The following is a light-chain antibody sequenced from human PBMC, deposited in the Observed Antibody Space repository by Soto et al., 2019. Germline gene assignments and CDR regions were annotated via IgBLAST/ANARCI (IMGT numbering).Light chain of an antibody. CDR1: SSDVGGYKF. CDR2: EVS. CDR3: SSYTTRSTQV. V-gene: IGLV2-14*01. Sequence: QSALTQPASVSGSPGQSITISCTGTSSDVGGYKFVSWYQQHPGKAPKLMIYEVSNRPSGVSNRFSGSKSGNTASLTISGLQAEDEADYYCSSYTTRSTQVFGGGTKLTVL. J-gene: IGLJ3*02.